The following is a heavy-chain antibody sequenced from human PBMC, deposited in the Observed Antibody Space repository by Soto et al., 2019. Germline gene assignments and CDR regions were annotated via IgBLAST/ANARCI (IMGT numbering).Heavy chain of an antibody. Sequence: EVQLVESGGGLVQPGGSLRLSCAASGFTFSSYSMNWVRQAPGKGLEWXXYIXSSSSTIYYADSVKGRFTISRDNAKNSLXLXXXXXXXXXXXXXXXXXXXXXXXXXXXXXXYYMDVWGKGTTVTVSS. V-gene: IGHV3-48*01. CDR1: GFTFSSYS. CDR2: IXSSSSTI. J-gene: IGHJ6*03. CDR3: XXXXXXXXXXXXXXXYYMDV.